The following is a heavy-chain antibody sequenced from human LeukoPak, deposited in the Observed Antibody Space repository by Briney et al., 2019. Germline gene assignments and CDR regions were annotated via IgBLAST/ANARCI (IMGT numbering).Heavy chain of an antibody. D-gene: IGHD1-26*01. V-gene: IGHV1-18*04. CDR3: ARVGSGSYYGSGAFDI. CDR2: ISAYNGNT. J-gene: IGHJ3*02. CDR1: GYTFTSYG. Sequence: ASVKVSCKASGYTFTSYGISWVRQAPGQGLEWMGWISAYNGNTNYAQKLQGRVTMTTDTSTSTAYMELRSLRSDDTAVYYCARVGSGSYYGSGAFDIWGRGTMVTVSS.